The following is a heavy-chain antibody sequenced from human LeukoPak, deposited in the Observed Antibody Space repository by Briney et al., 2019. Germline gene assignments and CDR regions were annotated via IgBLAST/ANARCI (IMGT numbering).Heavy chain of an antibody. Sequence: SQTLSLTCTVSGGSISSGGYYWSWIRQHPGKGLEWIGYIYYSGSTYYNPSLKSRVTISVDTSKNQFSLKLSSVTAADTAVCYCARQVYYDFWSGYYKGYYFDYWGQGTLVTVSS. CDR1: GGSISSGGYY. D-gene: IGHD3-3*01. V-gene: IGHV4-31*03. CDR3: ARQVYYDFWSGYYKGYYFDY. J-gene: IGHJ4*02. CDR2: IYYSGST.